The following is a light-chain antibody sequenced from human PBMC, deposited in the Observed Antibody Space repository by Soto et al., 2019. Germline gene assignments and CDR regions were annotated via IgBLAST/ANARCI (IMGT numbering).Light chain of an antibody. Sequence: DIQMTQSPSTLSASVGDRVTITCRASQSISSWLAWYQQKPGKAPKLLIYKASTLKSGVPSRFSGSGSGTEFTLTISSLQPDDFATYYCQHHNSYSEAFGRGTKVELK. J-gene: IGKJ4*02. V-gene: IGKV1-5*03. CDR2: KAS. CDR1: QSISSW. CDR3: QHHNSYSEA.